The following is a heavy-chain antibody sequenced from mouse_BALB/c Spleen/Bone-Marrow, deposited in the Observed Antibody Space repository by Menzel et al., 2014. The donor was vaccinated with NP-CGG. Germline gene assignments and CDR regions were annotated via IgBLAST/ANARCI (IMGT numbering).Heavy chain of an antibody. CDR2: IRNKAKGTST. J-gene: IGHJ1*01. CDR3: ARDIEGNCSYGDHDI. V-gene: IGHV7-3*02. D-gene: IGHD2-1*01. CDR1: GLTFIDFH. Sequence: EAMLAESGGGSEQPGGSLRLSFAASGLTFIDFHMSWVRQPPGKALEWLGFIRNKAKGTSTDKSTSGKGRFSISRDNSKSILYHQMNSLMPEDSSTNYGARDIEGNCSYGDHDIRGAATTVTVPS.